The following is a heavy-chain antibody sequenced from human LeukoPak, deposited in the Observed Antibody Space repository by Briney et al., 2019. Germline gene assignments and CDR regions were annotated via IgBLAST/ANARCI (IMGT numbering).Heavy chain of an antibody. V-gene: IGHV3-33*01. J-gene: IGHJ6*04. Sequence: GGSLRLSCAASGFTFSSYGMHWVRQAPGKGLEWGAVIWYDGSNKYYADSVKGRFTISRDNSKNTLYLQMNSLRAEDTAVYYCAREGGGSGSSCYYYGMDVWGKGTTVTVSS. CDR2: IWYDGSNK. D-gene: IGHD3-10*01. CDR1: GFTFSSYG. CDR3: AREGGGSGSSCYYYGMDV.